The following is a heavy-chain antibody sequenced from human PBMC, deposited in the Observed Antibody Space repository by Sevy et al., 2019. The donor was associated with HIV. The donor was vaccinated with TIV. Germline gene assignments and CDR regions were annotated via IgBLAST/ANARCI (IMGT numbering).Heavy chain of an antibody. J-gene: IGHJ5*02. D-gene: IGHD3-22*01. Sequence: GGSLRLSCAASGFTFSNYWMSWVRQAPGKGLESVAVISYDGNIRYYGDSVKGRFTISRDDSKNTLYLQMNSLRAEDTAVYYCARDLGYESSGYLPFFDPRGQGTLVTVSS. V-gene: IGHV3-30-3*01. CDR3: ARDLGYESSGYLPFFDP. CDR2: ISYDGNIR. CDR1: GFTFSNYW.